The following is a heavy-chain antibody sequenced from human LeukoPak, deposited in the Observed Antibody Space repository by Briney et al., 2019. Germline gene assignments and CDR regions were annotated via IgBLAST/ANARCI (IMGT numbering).Heavy chain of an antibody. CDR2: INEDGSEK. J-gene: IGHJ4*02. CDR3: GVDY. V-gene: IGHV3-7*01. CDR1: GFTFSRYW. Sequence: GGSLRLSCAASGFTFSRYWMSWVRQAPGKGLEWVASINEDGSEKYYVDSVEGRFTISRDNAKNSLHLEMHSLRADDTAVYYCGVDYWGQGTRVIVSS.